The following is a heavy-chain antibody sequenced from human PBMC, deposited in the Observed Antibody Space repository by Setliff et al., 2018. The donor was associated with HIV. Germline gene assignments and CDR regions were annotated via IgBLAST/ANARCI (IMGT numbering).Heavy chain of an antibody. CDR1: GHTFTNYY. CDR2: IYPGGARR. Sequence: ASVKVSCKASGHTFTNYYMHWVRQAPGQGLEWMGIIYPGGARRSYAQKFQGRVTMTWDTSTSTVYMELSSLRSEDTAFYYCARSAHDSETGYWGQGTLVTVSS. D-gene: IGHD5-12*01. V-gene: IGHV1-46*01. CDR3: ARSAHDSETGY. J-gene: IGHJ4*02.